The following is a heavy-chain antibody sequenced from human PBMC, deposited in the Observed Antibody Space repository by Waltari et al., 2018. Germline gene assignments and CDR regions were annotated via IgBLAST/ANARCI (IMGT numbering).Heavy chain of an antibody. CDR1: GGTFSSYA. CDR2: IIPNFGTA. CDR3: ARDPYGSGSRLLDY. J-gene: IGHJ4*02. Sequence: QVQLVQSGAEVKKPGSSVKVSCKASGGTFSSYAISWVRPAPGQGLGWMVGIIPNFGTANYAQKFQGRVTITADESTSTAYMELSSLRSEDTAVYYCARDPYGSGSRLLDYWGQGTLVTVSS. D-gene: IGHD3-10*01. V-gene: IGHV1-69*13.